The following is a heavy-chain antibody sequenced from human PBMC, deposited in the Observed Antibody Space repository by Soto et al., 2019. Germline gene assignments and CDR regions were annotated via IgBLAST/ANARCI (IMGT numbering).Heavy chain of an antibody. V-gene: IGHV2-5*02. Sequence: QITLKKSGPTLVKPTQTLTLTCTFSGFSLSTSGVGVGWICQLRGKALEWLALIYWDDDKRYRPSLKSRLTITKDTSRNQVVLTMTNMDPVDTATYYCAHSGTYYYDSSGYYVDYWGQGTLVTVSS. J-gene: IGHJ4*02. CDR2: IYWDDDK. CDR3: AHSGTYYYDSSGYYVDY. D-gene: IGHD3-22*01. CDR1: GFSLSTSGVG.